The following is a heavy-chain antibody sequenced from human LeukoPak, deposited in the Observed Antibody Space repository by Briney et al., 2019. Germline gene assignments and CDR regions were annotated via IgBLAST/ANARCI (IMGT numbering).Heavy chain of an antibody. CDR3: AKGRSSGSYYALDY. Sequence: GGSLRLSCAASGFTFSSYGMHWVRQAPGKGLEWVAVISYDGSNKYYADSVKGRFTTSRDNSKNTLYLQMNSLRAEDTAVYYCAKGRSSGSYYALDYWGQGTLVTVSS. J-gene: IGHJ4*02. CDR2: ISYDGSNK. V-gene: IGHV3-30*18. D-gene: IGHD1-26*01. CDR1: GFTFSSYG.